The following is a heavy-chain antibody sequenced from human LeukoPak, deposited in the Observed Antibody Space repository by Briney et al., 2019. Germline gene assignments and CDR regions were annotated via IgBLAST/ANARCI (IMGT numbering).Heavy chain of an antibody. Sequence: GESLKISCRTSGYSFTSYWIGWVRQMPGKGLEWMGIIYPGDSDTRYSPSFQGQVTISADKSISTAYLQWSSLKASDTAMYYCARRTRYYYYGMDVWGQGTTVTVSS. CDR1: GYSFTSYW. CDR3: ARRTRYYYYGMDV. J-gene: IGHJ6*02. D-gene: IGHD4-17*01. CDR2: IYPGDSDT. V-gene: IGHV5-51*01.